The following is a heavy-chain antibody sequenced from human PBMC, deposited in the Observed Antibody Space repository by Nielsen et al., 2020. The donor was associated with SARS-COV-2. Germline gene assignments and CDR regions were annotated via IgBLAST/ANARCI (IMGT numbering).Heavy chain of an antibody. CDR1: GFTFSDYC. CDR3: ANSFGQQLLHV. CDR2: ISSSSSYT. Sequence: GESLKISCAASGFTFSDYCMSWIRQAPGKGLEWVSYISSSSSYTNYADSVKGRFTISRDNAKNSLYLQMNSLRAEDTAVYYCANSFGQQLLHVWGQGTTVTVSS. D-gene: IGHD6-13*01. V-gene: IGHV3-11*06. J-gene: IGHJ6*02.